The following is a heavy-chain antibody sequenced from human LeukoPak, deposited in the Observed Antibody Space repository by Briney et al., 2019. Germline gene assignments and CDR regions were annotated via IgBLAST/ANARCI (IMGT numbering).Heavy chain of an antibody. V-gene: IGHV1-18*01. CDR1: GYTFTSNG. D-gene: IGHD1-1*01. CDR3: ARDDRTGDFDY. Sequence: GGSVKVSCKASGYTFTSNGISWVRQAPGQGLEWMGWISAYNGNTNYAQKLQGRVTMTTDTSTSTAYMELRSLRSDDTAVYYCARDDRTGDFDYWGQGTLVTVSS. J-gene: IGHJ4*02. CDR2: ISAYNGNT.